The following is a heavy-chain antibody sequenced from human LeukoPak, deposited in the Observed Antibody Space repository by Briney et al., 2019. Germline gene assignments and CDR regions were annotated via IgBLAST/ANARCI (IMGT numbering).Heavy chain of an antibody. D-gene: IGHD2-2*01. Sequence: SETLSLTCTVSGGSISSSSYYWGWIRQPPGKGLEWIGSIYYSGSTYYNPSLKSRVTMSVDTSKNQFSLKLSSVTAADTAVYYCARGPTLPAATGGRVYYYYGMDVWGQGTTVTVSS. CDR3: ARGPTLPAATGGRVYYYYGMDV. J-gene: IGHJ6*02. V-gene: IGHV4-39*01. CDR1: GGSISSSSYY. CDR2: IYYSGST.